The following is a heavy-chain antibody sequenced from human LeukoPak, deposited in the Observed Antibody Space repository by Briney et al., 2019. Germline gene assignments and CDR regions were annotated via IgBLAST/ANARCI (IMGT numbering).Heavy chain of an antibody. V-gene: IGHV3-49*04. J-gene: IGHJ6*03. CDR1: GFSFGDFG. D-gene: IGHD1-14*01. CDR2: IRSKAYGGKT. CDR3: TRDAQPNNYYYYYMDV. Sequence: GGSLTLSCTASGFSFGDFGMSWVRQAPGKGLEWVGFIRSKAYGGKTEYAASVKGRFTISRDNSQNIAYLQMNSMQTGDTAVYYCTRDAQPNNYYYYYMDVWGKGTTVTVSS.